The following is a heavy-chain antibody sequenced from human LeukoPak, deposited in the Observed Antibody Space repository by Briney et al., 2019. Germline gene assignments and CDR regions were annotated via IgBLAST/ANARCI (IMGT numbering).Heavy chain of an antibody. Sequence: GGSLRLSCAASGFTFSSYAMSWVRQAPGKGLEWVSAISGSGGSTYYADSVKGRFTISRDNSKNTLYLQMNSLRAEDTAVYYCARGSAVQTFFDYWGQGTLVTVSS. CDR1: GFTFSSYA. CDR2: ISGSGGST. V-gene: IGHV3-23*01. CDR3: ARGSAVQTFFDY. J-gene: IGHJ4*02. D-gene: IGHD1-1*01.